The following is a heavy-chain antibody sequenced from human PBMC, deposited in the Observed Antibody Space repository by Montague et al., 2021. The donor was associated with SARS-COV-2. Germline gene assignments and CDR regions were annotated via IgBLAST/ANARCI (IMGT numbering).Heavy chain of an antibody. D-gene: IGHD6-6*01. CDR1: GDSASSNTVA. V-gene: IGHV6-1*01. Sequence: CAISGDSASSNTVAWNWFRQSPSRGLEWLGRTYYRSKWYNDYAVSMQSRVTIDPDTSKNQFSLHVNSVTPEDTAVYYCARDSEYSIDYWGQGLPVTVSS. CDR2: TYYRSKWYN. J-gene: IGHJ4*02. CDR3: ARDSEYSIDY.